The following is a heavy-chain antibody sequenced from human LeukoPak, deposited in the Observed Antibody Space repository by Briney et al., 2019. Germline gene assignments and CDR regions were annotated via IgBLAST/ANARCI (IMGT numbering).Heavy chain of an antibody. D-gene: IGHD5-12*01. CDR2: IYYSGNT. CDR3: ARATRSGYDAYYFDS. CDR1: GGSINSSNYY. Sequence: SETLSLTCTVSGGSINSSNYYWGWLRQPPGKGLEWLGTIYYSGNTYYHPSLKSRVTLLLDTSKNLFSLKVSSVTAADTAVYYCARATRSGYDAYYFDSWGQGTLVTVSS. V-gene: IGHV4-39*07. J-gene: IGHJ4*02.